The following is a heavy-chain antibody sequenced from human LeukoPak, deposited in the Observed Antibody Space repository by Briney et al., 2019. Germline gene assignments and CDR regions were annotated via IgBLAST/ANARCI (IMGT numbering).Heavy chain of an antibody. Sequence: GGSLRLSCAASGFTFSSYAMSWVRQAPGKGLEWVSSISGSGGSTYYADSVKGRFTISRDNSKNTLYLQMNSLRAEDTAVYYCAKAVSSSKDAFDIWGQGTMVTVSS. CDR1: GFTFSSYA. CDR3: AKAVSSSKDAFDI. D-gene: IGHD6-13*01. CDR2: ISGSGGST. V-gene: IGHV3-23*01. J-gene: IGHJ3*02.